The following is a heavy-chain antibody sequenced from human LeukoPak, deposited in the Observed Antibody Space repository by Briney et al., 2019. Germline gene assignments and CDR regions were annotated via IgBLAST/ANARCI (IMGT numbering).Heavy chain of an antibody. D-gene: IGHD3-16*01. V-gene: IGHV4-4*07. CDR1: GASIRSFY. J-gene: IGHJ5*02. CDR3: VKNGGIAVNWFDP. Sequence: TSETLSLTCSVSGASIRSFYWSWVRQPAGKGLEWIGRIYTSGSTNYNPSLRSRVIMSLDTSKNQFSLKLTSVTAADTAVYYCVKNGGIAVNWFDPWGPGTLVTVSS. CDR2: IYTSGST.